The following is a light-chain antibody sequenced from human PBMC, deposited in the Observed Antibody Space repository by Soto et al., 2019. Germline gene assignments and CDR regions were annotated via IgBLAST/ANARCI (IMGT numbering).Light chain of an antibody. CDR3: QQYNGYPYT. Sequence: DIQMTQSPSSLSASLGDTVTITCRASQDISTFLAWFQQKPGKAPQSLIYGVSNLQGGVPSKFSGSGSGTHHTLTISSLQPEDFATYYCQQYNGYPYTFGQGTKLEIK. V-gene: IGKV1-16*02. J-gene: IGKJ2*01. CDR1: QDISTF. CDR2: GVS.